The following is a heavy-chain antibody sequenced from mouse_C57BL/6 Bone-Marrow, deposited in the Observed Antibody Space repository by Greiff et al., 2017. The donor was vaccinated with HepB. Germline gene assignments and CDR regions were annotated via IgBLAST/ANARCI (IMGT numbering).Heavy chain of an antibody. V-gene: IGHV1-64*01. Sequence: QVQLQQPGAELVKPGASVKLSCKASGYTFTSYWMHWVKQRPGQGLEWIGMIHPNSGSTNYNEKFKSKATLTVDKSSSTAYMQLSSLTSEDSAVYYCAREGGCDYGYFYYWGQGTTLTVSS. J-gene: IGHJ2*01. CDR1: GYTFTSYW. CDR2: IHPNSGST. D-gene: IGHD2-4*01. CDR3: AREGGCDYGYFYY.